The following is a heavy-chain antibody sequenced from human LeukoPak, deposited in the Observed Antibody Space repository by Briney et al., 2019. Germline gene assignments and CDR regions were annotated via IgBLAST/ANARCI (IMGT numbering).Heavy chain of an antibody. V-gene: IGHV4-34*01. CDR1: RGFFSGYY. J-gene: IGHJ4*02. CDR2: INDSGTT. Sequence: SETLSLTCDISRGFFSGYYWGWIRQPPGKGLEWIGDINDSGTTKYNPTLKSRVTISVDTSKNQFSLKVKSVTAADTAVYYCARGGYSSSWYSFDYWGQGTLVTVSS. CDR3: ARGGYSSSWYSFDY. D-gene: IGHD6-13*01.